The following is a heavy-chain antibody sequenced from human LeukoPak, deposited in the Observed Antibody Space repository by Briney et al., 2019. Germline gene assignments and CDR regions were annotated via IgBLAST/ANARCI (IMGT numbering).Heavy chain of an antibody. CDR2: INTNTGNP. CDR3: ARVDSSGWYYSSSNFDY. D-gene: IGHD6-19*01. J-gene: IGHJ4*02. V-gene: IGHV7-4-1*02. Sequence: ASVKVSCKASGYTFTSYAMNWVRQAPGQGLEWMGWINTNTGNPTYAQGFTGRFVFSLDTSVSTAYLQISSLKAEDTAVYYCARVDSSGWYYSSSNFDYWGQGTLVTVSS. CDR1: GYTFTSYA.